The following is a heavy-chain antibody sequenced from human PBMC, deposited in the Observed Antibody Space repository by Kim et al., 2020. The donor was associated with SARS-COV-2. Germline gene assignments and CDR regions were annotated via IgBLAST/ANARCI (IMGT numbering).Heavy chain of an antibody. D-gene: IGHD1-26*01. V-gene: IGHV3-30*01. Sequence: DSVKCRFTISRDNSKNTLYLQMNSLRAEDTAVYYCERDLSGSYYFWFDPWGQGTLVTVSS. J-gene: IGHJ5*02. CDR3: ERDLSGSYYFWFDP.